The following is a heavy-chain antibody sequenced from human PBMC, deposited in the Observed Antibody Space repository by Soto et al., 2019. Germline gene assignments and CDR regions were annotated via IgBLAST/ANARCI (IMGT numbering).Heavy chain of an antibody. CDR2: IYFDGITT. D-gene: IGHD1-26*01. CDR3: ARGGAMGVDY. V-gene: IGHV3-74*01. Sequence: GALRLSCTASGFTFNTHWMHWVRQAPGKGLVWVSRIYFDGITTNYADSVKGRLTVSRDNAKNTVYLHVNTLRDEDTAVYYCARGGAMGVDYWGQGTLVTVSS. J-gene: IGHJ4*02. CDR1: GFTFNTHW.